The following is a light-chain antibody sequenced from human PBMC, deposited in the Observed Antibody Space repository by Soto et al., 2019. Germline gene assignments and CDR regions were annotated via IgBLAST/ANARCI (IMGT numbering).Light chain of an antibody. Sequence: ALTQPASVSGTPGQSITISCTGSNSDIGIYDFVSWYQHHPVKAPKLIVSEVSHRPSGVSNRFSGSKSGNTASLTISGLQSEDEADYYCISYTSDDVRYVFGTGTKVTAL. V-gene: IGLV2-14*01. J-gene: IGLJ1*01. CDR2: EVS. CDR3: ISYTSDDVRYV. CDR1: NSDIGIYDF.